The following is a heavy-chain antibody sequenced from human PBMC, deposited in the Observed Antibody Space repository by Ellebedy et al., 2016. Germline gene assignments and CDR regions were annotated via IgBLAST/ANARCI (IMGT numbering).Heavy chain of an antibody. Sequence: GGSLRLXXTASGFTFNSYGMNWVRQVPGKGLEWISSISSSKIFVYYADSVKGRFTISRDNSRNMLYLQMNSLRAEDTALYYCAKEGDYYGSGSSPRWFDSWGRGTLATVSS. CDR2: ISSSKIFV. CDR1: GFTFNSYG. D-gene: IGHD3-10*01. CDR3: AKEGDYYGSGSSPRWFDS. J-gene: IGHJ5*01. V-gene: IGHV3-21*01.